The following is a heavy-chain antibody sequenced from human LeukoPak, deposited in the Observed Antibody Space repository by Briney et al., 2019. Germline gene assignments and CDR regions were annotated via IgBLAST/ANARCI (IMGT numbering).Heavy chain of an antibody. V-gene: IGHV3-7*01. CDR3: ARHGYSGYDRIRGVDY. Sequence: PGGSLRLSCAASGFTFSSYWMSWVRQAPGKGLEWVANIKQDGSEKYYVDSVKGRFTISRDNAKNSLYLQMNSLRAEDTAVYYCARHGYSGYDRIRGVDYWGQGTLVTVSS. D-gene: IGHD5-12*01. J-gene: IGHJ4*02. CDR1: GFTFSSYW. CDR2: IKQDGSEK.